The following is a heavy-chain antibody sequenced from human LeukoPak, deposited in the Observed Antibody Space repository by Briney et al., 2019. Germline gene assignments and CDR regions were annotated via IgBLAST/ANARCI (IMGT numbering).Heavy chain of an antibody. CDR2: IYYSETT. D-gene: IGHD2-21*02. CDR3: ARLDCGGDCYVDY. V-gene: IGHV4-59*08. J-gene: IGHJ4*02. CDR1: GAYFTSNY. Sequence: KAWETLSLTCTVSGAYFTSNYWSWIRQPPGKGLEWIGYIYYSETTPYNPSLERRVTMSVDMSKTQFSLRLNSVTATDTAVYYCARLDCGGDCYVDYWGQGTLVTVSS.